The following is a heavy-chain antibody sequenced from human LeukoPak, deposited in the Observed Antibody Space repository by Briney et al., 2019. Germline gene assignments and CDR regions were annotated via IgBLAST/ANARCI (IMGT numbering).Heavy chain of an antibody. V-gene: IGHV3-23*01. CDR3: AKDASSSWRWGAFDI. CDR2: ITGSGSST. CDR1: GFTFTTYA. D-gene: IGHD6-13*01. Sequence: QSGGSLRLSCAASGFTFTTYALSWVRQAPGKGLEWVSSITGSGSSTYYADPMKGRFTISRDSSKNTLYLQMNSLRAEDTAVYYCAKDASSSWRWGAFDIWGQGTMVTVSS. J-gene: IGHJ3*02.